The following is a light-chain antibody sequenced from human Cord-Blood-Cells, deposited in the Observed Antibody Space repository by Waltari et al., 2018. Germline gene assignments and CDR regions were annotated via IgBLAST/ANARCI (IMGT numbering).Light chain of an antibody. Sequence: EIVLTKSPGTPSLSPGERATLSCRASQSVGSSYLAWYQQKPGQAPRLLIYGASSRATGIPDRFSGSGSGTDFTLTISRLEPEDFAVYYCQQYGSSFTFGPGTKVDIK. J-gene: IGKJ3*01. V-gene: IGKV3-20*01. CDR3: QQYGSSFT. CDR2: GAS. CDR1: QSVGSSY.